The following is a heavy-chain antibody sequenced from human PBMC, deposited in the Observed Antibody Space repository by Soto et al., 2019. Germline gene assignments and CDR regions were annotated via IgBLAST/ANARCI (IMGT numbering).Heavy chain of an antibody. CDR2: IIPIFGTA. D-gene: IGHD6-19*01. Sequence: SVKVSSKASGGTFSSYAISWVRQAPGQGLEWMGGIIPIFGTANYAQKFQGRVTITADESTSTAYMELSSLRSEDTAVYYCARAVAVAGTGPYYYYGMDVWGQGTTVTVSS. J-gene: IGHJ6*02. V-gene: IGHV1-69*13. CDR3: ARAVAVAGTGPYYYYGMDV. CDR1: GGTFSSYA.